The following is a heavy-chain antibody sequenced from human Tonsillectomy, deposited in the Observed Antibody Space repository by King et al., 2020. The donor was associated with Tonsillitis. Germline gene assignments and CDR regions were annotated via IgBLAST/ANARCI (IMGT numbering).Heavy chain of an antibody. CDR2: VYYRGDS. CDR1: GGSISSGGYY. CDR3: ARETLSYHNMVDC. Sequence: VQLQESGPGLVKPSQTLSLTCTVSGGSISSGGYYWTWIRQLPGKGLEWIGYVYYRGDSYYNPSLKSRTTILVDTSKNQFSLKLSSVTAADTAVYYCARETLSYHNMVDCWGQGILVAVSS. V-gene: IGHV4-31*03. J-gene: IGHJ4*02. D-gene: IGHD1-26*01.